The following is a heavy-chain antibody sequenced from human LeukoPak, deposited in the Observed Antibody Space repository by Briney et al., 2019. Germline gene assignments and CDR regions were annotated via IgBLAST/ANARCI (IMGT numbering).Heavy chain of an antibody. J-gene: IGHJ4*02. Sequence: PGGSLRLSCVASGFTFRDSYMNWIRQAPGKGLEWISYITSSGTTMYYADSVRGRFTISRDNAKNSLHLQMNSLRDEDTAVYYCAREGEYSSGFGVYWGQGTLVTVSS. D-gene: IGHD6-19*01. CDR3: AREGEYSSGFGVY. CDR2: ITSSGTTM. V-gene: IGHV3-11*04. CDR1: GFTFRDSY.